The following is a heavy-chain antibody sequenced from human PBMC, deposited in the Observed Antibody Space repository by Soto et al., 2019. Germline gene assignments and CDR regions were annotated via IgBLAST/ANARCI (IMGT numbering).Heavy chain of an antibody. CDR2: IYYSGST. D-gene: IGHD2-2*02. Sequence: SETLSLTCTVSGGSISSGGYYWSWIRQHPGKGLEWTGYIYYSGSTYYHPSLKSRVTISVDTSKNQFSLKLSSVTAADTAVYYCARERDLGYCSSTSCYTWFDPWGQGTLVTVSS. J-gene: IGHJ5*02. CDR3: ARERDLGYCSSTSCYTWFDP. CDR1: GGSISSGGYY. V-gene: IGHV4-31*03.